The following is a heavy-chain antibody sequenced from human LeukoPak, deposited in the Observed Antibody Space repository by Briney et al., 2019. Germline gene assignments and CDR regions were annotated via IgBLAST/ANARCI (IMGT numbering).Heavy chain of an antibody. CDR1: GGSFSSYY. Sequence: SSETLSLTCAVYGGSFSSYYWSWIRQPPGKGLEWIGEINHSGSTNYNPSLKSRVTISVDTSKNQFSLKLSSVTAADTAVYYCARVGPAAYFVWFDPWGQGTLVTVSS. CDR2: INHSGST. J-gene: IGHJ5*02. CDR3: ARVGPAAYFVWFDP. D-gene: IGHD2-2*01. V-gene: IGHV4-34*01.